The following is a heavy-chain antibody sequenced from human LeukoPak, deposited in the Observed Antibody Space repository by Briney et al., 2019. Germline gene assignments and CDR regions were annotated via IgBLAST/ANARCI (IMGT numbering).Heavy chain of an antibody. CDR3: ARDYSSGTFDY. Sequence: SETLSLTCPVSGGSISSGDSYWSWIRQPPGKGLEWIGYIYYSGNTYYNPSLKSRVTISVDTSKNQFSLKLSSVTAADTAVYYCARDYSSGTFDYWGQGTLVTVSS. CDR2: IYYSGNT. J-gene: IGHJ4*02. V-gene: IGHV4-30-4*08. D-gene: IGHD3-22*01. CDR1: GGSISSGDSY.